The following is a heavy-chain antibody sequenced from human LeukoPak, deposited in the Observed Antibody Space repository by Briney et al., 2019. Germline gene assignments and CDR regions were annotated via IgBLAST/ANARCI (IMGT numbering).Heavy chain of an antibody. V-gene: IGHV4-59*08. J-gene: IGHJ3*02. D-gene: IGHD3-10*01. CDR2: TYYSGST. Sequence: SETLSLTRTVSGGSISSYYWSWIRQPPGKGLEWIGYTYYSGSTNYNPSLKSRVTISADMSKNQFSLKLSSVAAADTAVYYCARHGSGAFGFDIWGQGTMVTVSS. CDR1: GGSISSYY. CDR3: ARHGSGAFGFDI.